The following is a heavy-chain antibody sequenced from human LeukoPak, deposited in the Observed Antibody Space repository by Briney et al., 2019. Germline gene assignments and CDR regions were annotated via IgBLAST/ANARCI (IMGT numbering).Heavy chain of an antibody. D-gene: IGHD2-2*01. J-gene: IGHJ3*02. CDR1: GGSISSCY. Sequence: SETLSLTCTVSGGSISSCYWSWIRQPPGKGLEWIGYIYYGGSTNYNPSLKSRVTISVDTSKNQFSLKLSSVTAADTAVYYCARVPAARFEVAFDIWGQGTMVTVSS. V-gene: IGHV4-59*01. CDR3: ARVPAARFEVAFDI. CDR2: IYYGGST.